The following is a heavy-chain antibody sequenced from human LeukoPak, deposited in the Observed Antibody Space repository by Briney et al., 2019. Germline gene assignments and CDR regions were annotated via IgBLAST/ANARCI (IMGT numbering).Heavy chain of an antibody. J-gene: IGHJ5*02. CDR1: GYTFTGYY. CDR3: ARGRVYSSSYPFDP. V-gene: IGHV1-2*02. D-gene: IGHD6-6*01. CDR2: INPNSGGT. Sequence: ASVKVSCKASGYTFTGYYMHWVRQAPGQGLEWMGWINPNSGGTNYAQKFQGRVTMTRDTSISTAYMELSRLRSDDTAVYYCARGRVYSSSYPFDPWGQGTLVTVSS.